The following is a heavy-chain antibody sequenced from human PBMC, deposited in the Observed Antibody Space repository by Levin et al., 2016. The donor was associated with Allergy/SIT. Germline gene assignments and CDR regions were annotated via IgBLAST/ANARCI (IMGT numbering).Heavy chain of an antibody. D-gene: IGHD2-21*02. CDR2: IWYDGNNQ. CDR3: AREKHGDYACDH. V-gene: IGHV3-33*01. CDR1: GFIFNHYG. J-gene: IGHJ4*02. Sequence: LSLTCTASGFIFNHYGMHWVRQAPGKGLEWVGVIWYDGNNQKYADSVKGRFTISRDNSNNTLFLQMDSLRDEDTAVYFCAREKHGDYACDHWGQGTLVTVSS.